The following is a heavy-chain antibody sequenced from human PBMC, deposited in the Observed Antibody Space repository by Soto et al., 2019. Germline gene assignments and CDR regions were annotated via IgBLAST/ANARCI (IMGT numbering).Heavy chain of an antibody. D-gene: IGHD1-26*01. J-gene: IGHJ4*02. Sequence: QVQLVQPGAEVKKPRSSVKVSCKASGGTFSSYAISWVRQAPGQGLEWMGGIIPIFGTINYAQKFQGRITITADESTSTAYMELSSLRSEDTAVYYCTRGRGSGSYGIGYWGQGTLVTVSS. V-gene: IGHV1-69*01. CDR1: GGTFSSYA. CDR3: TRGRGSGSYGIGY. CDR2: IIPIFGTI.